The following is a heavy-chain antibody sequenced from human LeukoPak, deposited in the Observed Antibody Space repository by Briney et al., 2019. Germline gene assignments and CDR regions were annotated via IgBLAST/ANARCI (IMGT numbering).Heavy chain of an antibody. J-gene: IGHJ3*02. CDR3: ARADWELLEEGAFDI. CDR1: GGTFSSYA. CDR2: IIPIFGTA. V-gene: IGHV1-69*05. D-gene: IGHD1-26*01. Sequence: SVKVSCKASGGTFSSYAISWVRQAPGQGLEWMGGIIPIFGTANYAQKFQGRVTITTDESTSTAYMELRSLRSDDTAVYYCARADWELLEEGAFDIWGQGTMVTVSS.